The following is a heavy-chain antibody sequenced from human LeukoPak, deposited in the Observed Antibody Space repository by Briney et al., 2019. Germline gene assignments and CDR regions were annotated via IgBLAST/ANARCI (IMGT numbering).Heavy chain of an antibody. D-gene: IGHD6-19*01. CDR1: GCSISSYY. CDR2: IYYSGST. Sequence: SETLSLTCTVSGCSISSYYWSWIRQPPGKGLEWIGYIYYSGSTNYNPSLKSRVTISVDTSKNQFSLKLSSVTAAGKAVYYCSRVRAVAGDPFDFWGQGTMVTVSS. V-gene: IGHV4-59*01. J-gene: IGHJ3*01. CDR3: SRVRAVAGDPFDF.